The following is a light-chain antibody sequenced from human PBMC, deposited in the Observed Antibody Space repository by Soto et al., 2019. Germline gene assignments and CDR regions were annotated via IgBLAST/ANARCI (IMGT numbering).Light chain of an antibody. CDR2: DAS. CDR1: QSVSSY. J-gene: IGKJ4*01. CDR3: QQRSNWPLT. Sequence: TLSLSPGERATLSCRASQSVSSYLAWYQQKPGQAPRLLIYDASNRATGIPARFSGSGSGTDFTLTISSLEPEDFAVYYCQQRSNWPLTFGGGTNVDIK. V-gene: IGKV3-11*01.